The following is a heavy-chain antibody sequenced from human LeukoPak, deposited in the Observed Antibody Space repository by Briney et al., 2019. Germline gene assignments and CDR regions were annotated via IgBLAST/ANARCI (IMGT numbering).Heavy chain of an antibody. D-gene: IGHD1-26*01. CDR2: IYYSGST. V-gene: IGHV4-39*01. CDR1: GGSISSSSYY. CDR3: ARQGVGGGANKFGVFDI. J-gene: IGHJ3*02. Sequence: SETLSLTCTVSGGSISSSSYYWGWIRQPPGKGLEWIGSIYYSGSTYYNPSLKSRVTISVDTSKNQFSLKLSSVTAADTAVDYCARQGVGGGANKFGVFDIWGQGTMVTVFS.